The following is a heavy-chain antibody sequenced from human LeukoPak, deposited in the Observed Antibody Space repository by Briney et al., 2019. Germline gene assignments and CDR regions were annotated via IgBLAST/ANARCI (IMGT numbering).Heavy chain of an antibody. CDR3: ALVYCSSIRCFIGAFDI. Sequence: PSQTLSLTCTVSGGSISSAGYHWSWIRQYPGKGLEWIGYIYYSGSTEYNPSLRSRVTISPDTSKNQFSLKLTSVTAADTAVYYCALVYCSSIRCFIGAFDIWGQGTMVTVSS. D-gene: IGHD2-2*01. CDR2: IYYSGST. J-gene: IGHJ3*02. CDR1: GGSISSAGYH. V-gene: IGHV4-31*03.